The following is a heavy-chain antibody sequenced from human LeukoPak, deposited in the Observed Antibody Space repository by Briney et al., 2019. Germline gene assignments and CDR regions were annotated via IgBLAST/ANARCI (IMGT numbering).Heavy chain of an antibody. CDR3: ARGGKQQLSAYFDY. CDR2: IYYSGST. D-gene: IGHD6-13*01. Sequence: SETLSLTCTVSGGSISSYYWSWLRQPPGKGLEWIGYIYYSGSTNYNPSLKSRVTISVDTSKNQFSLKLSSVTAADTAVYYCARGGKQQLSAYFDYWGQGTLVTVSS. V-gene: IGHV4-59*12. J-gene: IGHJ4*02. CDR1: GGSISSYY.